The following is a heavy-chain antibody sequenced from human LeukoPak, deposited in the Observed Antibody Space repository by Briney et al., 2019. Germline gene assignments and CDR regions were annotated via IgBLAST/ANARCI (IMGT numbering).Heavy chain of an antibody. CDR1: GFTFSSYW. J-gene: IGHJ6*03. Sequence: SGGSLRLSCAASGFTFSSYWMHWVRQAPGKGLVWVSRINTDGSSTSYADSVKGRFTVSRDNAKNTLYLQMNSLRAEDTAVYYCARRSGYLYYYYYMDVWGKGTTVTVSS. CDR2: INTDGSST. V-gene: IGHV3-74*01. CDR3: ARRSGYLYYYYYMDV. D-gene: IGHD3-3*01.